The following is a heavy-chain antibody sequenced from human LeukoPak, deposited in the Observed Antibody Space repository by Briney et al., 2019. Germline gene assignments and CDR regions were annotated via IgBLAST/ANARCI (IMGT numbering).Heavy chain of an antibody. CDR3: ASSRDYYDSSGYVFDY. V-gene: IGHV4-39*01. CDR2: IYYSGST. CDR1: GGSISSSSYY. D-gene: IGHD3-22*01. J-gene: IGHJ4*02. Sequence: SETLSLTCTVSGGSISSSSYYWGWIRQPPGKGLEWIGSIYYSGSTYYNPSLKSRVTISVDTSKNQFSLKLSSVTAADTAVYYCASSRDYYDSSGYVFDYWGQGTLVTVSS.